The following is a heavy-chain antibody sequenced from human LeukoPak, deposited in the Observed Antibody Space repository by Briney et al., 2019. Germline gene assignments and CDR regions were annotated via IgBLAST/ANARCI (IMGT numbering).Heavy chain of an antibody. CDR1: GFTFSSYW. CDR2: ISGSGGST. D-gene: IGHD3-22*01. J-gene: IGHJ4*02. Sequence: GGSLRLSCAASGFTFSSYWMSWVRQAPGKGLEWVSAISGSGGSTYYADSVKGRFTISRDNSKNTLYLQMNSLRAEDTAVYYCAKDQGEWYYDSSGYWLGPFDYWGQGTLVTVSS. V-gene: IGHV3-23*01. CDR3: AKDQGEWYYDSSGYWLGPFDY.